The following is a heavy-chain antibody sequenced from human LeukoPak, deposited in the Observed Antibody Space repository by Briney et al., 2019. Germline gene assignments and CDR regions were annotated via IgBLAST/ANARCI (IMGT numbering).Heavy chain of an antibody. D-gene: IGHD1-26*01. CDR2: ISWNSDNI. V-gene: IGHV3-9*03. Sequence: PGGSLRLPCAASGFTFDDYAMHWVRQAPGKGLEWVSGISWNSDNIGYADSVKGRFTISRDNAKYSLYLQMNSLRVEDMALYYCAKDNSGTYGAFDIWGQGTMVTVSS. CDR1: GFTFDDYA. CDR3: AKDNSGTYGAFDI. J-gene: IGHJ3*02.